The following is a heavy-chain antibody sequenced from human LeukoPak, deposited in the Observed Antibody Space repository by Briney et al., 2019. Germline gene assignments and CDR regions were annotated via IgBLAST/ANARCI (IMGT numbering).Heavy chain of an antibody. Sequence: HAGGSLRLSCAASGFTFSSYAMHWVRQAPGKGLEWVAVISYGGSNKYYADSVKGRFTISRDNSKNTLYLQMNSLRAEDTAVYYCARVPGRSGQDFVDYWGQGTLVTVSS. CDR2: ISYGGSNK. D-gene: IGHD6-19*01. CDR3: ARVPGRSGQDFVDY. CDR1: GFTFSSYA. J-gene: IGHJ4*02. V-gene: IGHV3-30*04.